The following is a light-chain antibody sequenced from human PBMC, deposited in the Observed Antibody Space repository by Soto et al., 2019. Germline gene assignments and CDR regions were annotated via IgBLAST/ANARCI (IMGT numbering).Light chain of an antibody. CDR2: AAS. CDR3: QQSYSTPVLT. V-gene: IGKV1-39*01. J-gene: IGKJ4*01. CDR1: QSISSY. Sequence: DIQMTQSPSSLSASVGDSVTITCRASQSISSYLNWYQQKPGKAPKLLIYAASSLQSGVPSRFSGSGSGTDFTLIISSLQPEDFATYYCQQSYSTPVLTFGGGTKVEIK.